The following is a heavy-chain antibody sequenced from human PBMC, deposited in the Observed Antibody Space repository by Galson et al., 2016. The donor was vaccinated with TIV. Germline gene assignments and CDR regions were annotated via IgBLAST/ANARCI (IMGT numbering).Heavy chain of an antibody. D-gene: IGHD2-2*01. CDR2: LDPEEAET. J-gene: IGHJ6*02. Sequence: SVKVSCKVSGYTLNALSIHWVRQAPGKGLEWMGGLDPEEAETFYAHMFQGRVTMTEDTSTDTAYMELIKLRSEDTAVYYCVTADTSKSFYYYYYGMDVWGQGTTVTVSS. CDR1: GYTLNALS. CDR3: VTADTSKSFYYYYYGMDV. V-gene: IGHV1-24*01.